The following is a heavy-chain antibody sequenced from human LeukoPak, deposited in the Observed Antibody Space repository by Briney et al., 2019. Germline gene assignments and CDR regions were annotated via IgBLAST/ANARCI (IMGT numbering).Heavy chain of an antibody. CDR2: IRSKANSYAT. CDR1: GFTFSGSA. V-gene: IGHV3-73*01. CDR3: TRGVFVLRYSLDAFDI. J-gene: IGHJ3*02. Sequence: GGSPRLSCAASGFTFSGSAMHWVRQASGKGLEWVGRIRSKANSYATAYAASVKGRFTISRDDSKNTAYLQMNSLKTEDTAVYYCTRGVFVLRYSLDAFDIWGQGTMVTVSS. D-gene: IGHD3-9*01.